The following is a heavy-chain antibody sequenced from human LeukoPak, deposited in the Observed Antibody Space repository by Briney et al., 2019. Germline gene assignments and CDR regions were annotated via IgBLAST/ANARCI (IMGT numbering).Heavy chain of an antibody. CDR3: ARHVGNYYSGETGVP. Sequence: SETLSLTCAVYGGSFSGYYWSWIRQPPGKGLEWIGEINHSGSTNYNPSLKSRVTISVDTSKNQFSLKLSSVTAVDTAVYYCARHVGNYYSGETGVPWGQGTLATVSS. CDR1: GGSFSGYY. CDR2: INHSGST. J-gene: IGHJ5*02. V-gene: IGHV4-34*01. D-gene: IGHD1-26*01.